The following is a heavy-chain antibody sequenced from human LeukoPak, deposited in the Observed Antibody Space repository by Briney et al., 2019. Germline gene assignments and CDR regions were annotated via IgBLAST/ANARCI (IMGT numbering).Heavy chain of an antibody. J-gene: IGHJ4*02. CDR2: INTDGSST. Sequence: GGSLRLSCAASGFTFRSYWMHWVRQAPGKGLVWVSRINTDGSSTSYAESVKGRFTISRDNAKKTLYLQMNSLRAEDTAVYYCARAEYYYDSSGYDLDYWGQGTLVTVSS. CDR1: GFTFRSYW. V-gene: IGHV3-74*01. CDR3: ARAEYYYDSSGYDLDY. D-gene: IGHD3-22*01.